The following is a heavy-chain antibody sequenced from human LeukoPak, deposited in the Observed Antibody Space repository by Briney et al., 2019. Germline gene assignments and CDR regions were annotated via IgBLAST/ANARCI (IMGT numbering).Heavy chain of an antibody. V-gene: IGHV3-74*01. CDR3: VRDLGGRSGH. D-gene: IGHD1-26*01. Sequence: GGSLRLSCAASGFTFSSNWMHWVRQAPGKGLVWVSRINEDGSTTNYADFVKGRSTIFRDNAKNTLYLQMNSLRAEDTAVYYCVRDLGGRSGHWGQGTLVTVSS. CDR2: INEDGSTT. CDR1: GFTFSSNW. J-gene: IGHJ4*02.